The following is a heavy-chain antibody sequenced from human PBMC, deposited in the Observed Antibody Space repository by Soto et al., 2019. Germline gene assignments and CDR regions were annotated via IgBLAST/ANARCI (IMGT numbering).Heavy chain of an antibody. CDR2: SRNKANSYTT. D-gene: IGHD2-15*01. Sequence: SGFTFSDHYMDWVRQAPGKGLEWVARSRNKANSYTTEYAAPVKGRVTISRDDSKNTLYLQMNSLRAEDTAVYYCAKDKAVVKGPGYYYYYGMDVWGQGTTVTVSS. J-gene: IGHJ6*02. CDR3: AKDKAVVKGPGYYYYYGMDV. CDR1: GFTFSDHY. V-gene: IGHV3-72*01.